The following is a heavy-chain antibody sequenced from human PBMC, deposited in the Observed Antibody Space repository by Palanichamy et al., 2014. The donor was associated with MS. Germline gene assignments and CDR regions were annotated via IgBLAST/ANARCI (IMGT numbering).Heavy chain of an antibody. J-gene: IGHJ2*01. CDR3: ARGTTTPGHWFFDL. V-gene: IGHV3-30*04. Sequence: QVQLVESGGGVVQPGMSLRLSCAASGFTFSSYAMHWVRQAPGKGLEWVAVTSYDERHKYYADSVKGRFTISRDNTKNTLYLQMNSLTAEDTAVYYCARGTTTPGHWFFDLWGRGTLVTVSS. D-gene: IGHD1-26*01. CDR1: GFTFSSYA. CDR2: TSYDERHK.